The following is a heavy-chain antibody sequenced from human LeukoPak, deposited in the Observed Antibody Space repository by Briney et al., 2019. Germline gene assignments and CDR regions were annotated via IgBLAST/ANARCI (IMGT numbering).Heavy chain of an antibody. Sequence: GGSLRLSCAASGFTFNDYYMSWFRQAPGKGLEWLSFISGSGTSIFYADSVKGRFTISRDNAKNSLYLQMNSLRAEDTAVYYCARDRPSSGWYDTMGFDYWGQGTLVTVSS. CDR1: GFTFNDYY. J-gene: IGHJ4*02. V-gene: IGHV3-11*04. CDR2: ISGSGTSI. CDR3: ARDRPSSGWYDTMGFDY. D-gene: IGHD6-19*01.